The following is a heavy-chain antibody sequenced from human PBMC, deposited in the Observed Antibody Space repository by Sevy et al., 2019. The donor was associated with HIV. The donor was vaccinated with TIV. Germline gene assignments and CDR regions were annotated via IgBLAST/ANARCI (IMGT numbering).Heavy chain of an antibody. CDR1: GYTLTELS. J-gene: IGHJ6*02. CDR3: ATVLRVVAATQRGLTNYYGMDV. V-gene: IGHV1-24*01. Sequence: ASVKVSCKVSGYTLTELSMHWVRQAPGKGLEWMGGFDPEDGETIYAQKFQGRVTMTEDTSTDTAYMELSSLRSEDTAVYYCATVLRVVAATQRGLTNYYGMDVWGQGTTVTVSS. D-gene: IGHD2-15*01. CDR2: FDPEDGET.